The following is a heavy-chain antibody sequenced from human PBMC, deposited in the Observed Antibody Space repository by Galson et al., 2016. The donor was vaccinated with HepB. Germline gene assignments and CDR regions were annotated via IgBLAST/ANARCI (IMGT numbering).Heavy chain of an antibody. CDR3: ARGPPIGEFDY. V-gene: IGHV1-46*01. Sequence: SVKVSCKASGYTFTSYYMHWVRQAPGQGLEWMGVINPSSGSTNYAQKFQGRVTMTRDTSTTTIYMVLSSLRSEDTAVYFCARGPPIGEFDYWGQGTLVTVSS. D-gene: IGHD3-10*01. J-gene: IGHJ4*02. CDR1: GYTFTSYY. CDR2: INPSSGST.